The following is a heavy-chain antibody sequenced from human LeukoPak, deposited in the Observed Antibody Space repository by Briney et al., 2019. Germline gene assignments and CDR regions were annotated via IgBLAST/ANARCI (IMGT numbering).Heavy chain of an antibody. J-gene: IGHJ5*02. CDR2: VYYIGTT. Sequence: SETLSLTCTVSGGSIKSPTSYWSWIRQAPGKGLEWIGNVYYIGTTTYNSSLQSRVTISVDTSKNQFSLEMASVTPEGTALYYCARNTSSSPWFDPWGQGTLVIVSS. V-gene: IGHV4-61*01. D-gene: IGHD6-6*01. CDR1: GGSIKSPTSY. CDR3: ARNTSSSPWFDP.